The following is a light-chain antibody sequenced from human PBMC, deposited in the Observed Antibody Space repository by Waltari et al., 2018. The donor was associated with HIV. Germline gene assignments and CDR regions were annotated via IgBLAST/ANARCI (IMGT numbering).Light chain of an antibody. J-gene: IGKJ5*01. CDR2: STY. CDR1: QSVSSTY. Sequence: EIVLTQSPGTLSLSPGDRANLSCRASQSVSSTYLGWHQQRPGQAPRLLIYSTYSRAPDVPDRFSGSGSGTDFTLTISRLEPEDFAVYYCQQYGNSPITFGQGTRLEIK. CDR3: QQYGNSPIT. V-gene: IGKV3-20*01.